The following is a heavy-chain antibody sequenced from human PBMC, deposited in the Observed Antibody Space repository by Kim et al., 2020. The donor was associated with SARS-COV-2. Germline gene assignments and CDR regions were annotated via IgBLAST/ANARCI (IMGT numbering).Heavy chain of an antibody. CDR1: GYSFTSYW. J-gene: IGHJ4*02. V-gene: IGHV5-51*01. CDR2: IYPGDSDT. CDR3: ARDGSSSSTPGDFDY. D-gene: IGHD6-13*01. Sequence: GASLKISCKGSGYSFTSYWIGWVRQMPGKGLEWMGIIYPGDSDTRYSPSFQGQVTISADKSISTAYLQWSSLKASDTAMYYCARDGSSSSTPGDFDYWGQGTLVTVSS.